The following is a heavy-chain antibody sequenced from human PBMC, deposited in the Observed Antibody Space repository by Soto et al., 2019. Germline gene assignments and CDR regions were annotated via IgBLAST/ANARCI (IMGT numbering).Heavy chain of an antibody. J-gene: IGHJ4*02. Sequence: ASVKVSCKASGYTFTSYGISWVRQAPGQGLEWMGRISAYNGNTNYAQKLQGRVTMTTDTSTSTAYMELRSLRSDDTAAYYCARDHGYYGSGSYLFDYWGQGTLVTVSS. CDR3: ARDHGYYGSGSYLFDY. CDR2: ISAYNGNT. V-gene: IGHV1-18*01. D-gene: IGHD3-10*01. CDR1: GYTFTSYG.